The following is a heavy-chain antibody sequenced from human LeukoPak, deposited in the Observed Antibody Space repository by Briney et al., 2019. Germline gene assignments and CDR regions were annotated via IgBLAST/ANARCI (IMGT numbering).Heavy chain of an antibody. CDR2: FGPEDGET. V-gene: IGHV1-24*01. D-gene: IGHD2-8*01. CDR1: GYTLTELS. J-gene: IGHJ5*02. Sequence: ASVKVSCKVSGYTLTELSMHWVRQAPGKGLEWMGGFGPEDGETIYAQKFQGRVTMTEDTSTDTAYMELSSLRSEDTAVYYCATFNCTNGVCYTGWFDPWGQGTLVTVSS. CDR3: ATFNCTNGVCYTGWFDP.